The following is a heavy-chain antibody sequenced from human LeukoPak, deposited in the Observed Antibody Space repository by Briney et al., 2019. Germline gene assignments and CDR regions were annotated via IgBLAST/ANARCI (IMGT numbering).Heavy chain of an antibody. Sequence: PSETLSLTCAVYGGSFSGYYWSWIRQPPGKGLEWIGEINHSGSTNYNPSLKSRVTISVDTSKNQFSLKLSSVTAADTAVYYCARDSAVTRNFDYWGQGTLVTVSS. D-gene: IGHD4-17*01. CDR2: INHSGST. V-gene: IGHV4-34*01. J-gene: IGHJ4*02. CDR1: GGSFSGYY. CDR3: ARDSAVTRNFDY.